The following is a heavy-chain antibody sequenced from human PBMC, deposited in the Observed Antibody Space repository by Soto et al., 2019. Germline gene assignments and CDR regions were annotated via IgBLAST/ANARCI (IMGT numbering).Heavy chain of an antibody. V-gene: IGHV4-59*12. CDR3: ARVGFEYYYGMDV. Sequence: SETLSLTCTVSGGSISSYYWSWIRQPPGKGLEWIGYIYYSGSTNYNPSLKSRVTISVDTSKNQFSLKLSSVTAADTAVYYCARVGFEYYYGMDVWGQGTTVTVSS. CDR2: IYYSGST. D-gene: IGHD3-9*01. J-gene: IGHJ6*02. CDR1: GGSISSYY.